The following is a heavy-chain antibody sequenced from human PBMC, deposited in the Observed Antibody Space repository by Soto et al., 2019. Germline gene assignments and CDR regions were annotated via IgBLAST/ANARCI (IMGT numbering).Heavy chain of an antibody. J-gene: IGHJ4*01. Sequence: EVQLVESGGGLVKPGGSLRLSCVVSGFAFSSYSVNWVRQAPGKGLEWVSSISPSGDTYYADSVKGRLAISRDNAKNSLYLQMTSLRVEDTAVYYCARGADYSNSNFDYWGHGTLVTVSS. CDR1: GFAFSSYS. V-gene: IGHV3-21*02. CDR3: ARGADYSNSNFDY. CDR2: ISPSGDT. D-gene: IGHD4-4*01.